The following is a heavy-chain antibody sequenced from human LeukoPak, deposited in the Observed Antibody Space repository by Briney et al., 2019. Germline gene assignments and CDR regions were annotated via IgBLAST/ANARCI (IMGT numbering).Heavy chain of an antibody. Sequence: GGSLRLSCAASEFTFSSYAMSWVRQAPGKGLEWVSAIRGSGGSTYYADSVKGRFTISRDNSMNTLSLQMNSLRAEDTALYYCAKSSSWTYHYLDYWGQGALVTVSS. CDR3: AKSSSWTYHYLDY. CDR1: EFTFSSYA. V-gene: IGHV3-23*01. J-gene: IGHJ4*02. D-gene: IGHD6-13*01. CDR2: IRGSGGST.